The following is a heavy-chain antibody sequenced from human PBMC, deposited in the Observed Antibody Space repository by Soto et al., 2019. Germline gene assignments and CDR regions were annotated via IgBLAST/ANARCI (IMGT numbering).Heavy chain of an antibody. CDR1: GYTFTTYG. Sequence: GASVKVSCKASGYTFTTYGISWVRQAPGLGLEWMGWIITYTGVTNYAQKFQGRFAMAIDTSTSTAYMELRRLISDDTAVYYCARGENSGYLDFWGQGTLVTVSX. CDR2: IITYTGVT. D-gene: IGHD1-26*01. CDR3: ARGENSGYLDF. J-gene: IGHJ4*02. V-gene: IGHV1-18*01.